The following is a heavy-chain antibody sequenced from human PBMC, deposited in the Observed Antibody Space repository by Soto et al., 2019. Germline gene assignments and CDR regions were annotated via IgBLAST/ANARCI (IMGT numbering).Heavy chain of an antibody. J-gene: IGHJ4*02. CDR1: GYTFTSYG. V-gene: IGHV1-18*01. D-gene: IGHD2-2*01. Sequence: ASVKVSCKASGYTFTSYGISWVRQAPGQGLEWMGWISAYNGNTNYAQKLQGRVTMTTDTSTSTAYMELRSLRSDDTAVYYCARDMTPYCSSTSCYASPSDYWGQGTLVTVSS. CDR2: ISAYNGNT. CDR3: ARDMTPYCSSTSCYASPSDY.